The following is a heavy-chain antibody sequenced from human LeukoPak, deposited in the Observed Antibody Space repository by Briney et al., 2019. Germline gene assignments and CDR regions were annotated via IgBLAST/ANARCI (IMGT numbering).Heavy chain of an antibody. J-gene: IGHJ6*04. CDR3: AELGITMIGGV. V-gene: IGHV3-23*01. D-gene: IGHD3-10*02. CDR2: ISPGGSST. CDR1: GFTFSISA. Sequence: GGSLRLSCAASGFTFSISAMIWVRQAPGKGLDWVSSISPGGSSTYYADSVKGRFTISRDNSKNTLYLQMNSLRAEDTAVYYCAELGITMIGGVWGKGTTVTISS.